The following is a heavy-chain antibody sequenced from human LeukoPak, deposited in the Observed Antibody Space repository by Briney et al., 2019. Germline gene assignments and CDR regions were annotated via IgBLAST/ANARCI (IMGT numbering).Heavy chain of an antibody. D-gene: IGHD3-22*01. CDR2: ISGSGRGGST. J-gene: IGHJ4*02. Sequence: WGSLRLSCAASGFTFNSYAMSWVRQAPGKGLEWVSGISGSGRGGSTYYADSVKGRFTISRDNSKNTLYLQMNSLRAEDTAVYYCARPAYYYDSSGYYPHFAYWGQGTLVTVSS. CDR3: ARPAYYYDSSGYYPHFAY. V-gene: IGHV3-23*01. CDR1: GFTFNSYA.